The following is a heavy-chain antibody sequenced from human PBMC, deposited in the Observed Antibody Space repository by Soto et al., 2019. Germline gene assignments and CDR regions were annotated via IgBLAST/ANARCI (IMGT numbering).Heavy chain of an antibody. D-gene: IGHD6-19*01. Sequence: PGGSLRLSCAASGFTFSILAMGWVRQAPGKGLEWVSVIDYTGGTTYYTDSVKGRFTISRDNSKKMLYLQMNSLRAGDTAVYYCAKDATRTSGWYYFDYWGQGALVTVSS. CDR3: AKDATRTSGWYYFDY. CDR2: IDYTGGTT. CDR1: GFTFSILA. V-gene: IGHV3-23*01. J-gene: IGHJ4*02.